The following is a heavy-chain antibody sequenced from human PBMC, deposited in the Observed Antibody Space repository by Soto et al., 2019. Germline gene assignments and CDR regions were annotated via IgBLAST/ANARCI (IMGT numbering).Heavy chain of an antibody. CDR3: AREATMVRGVTSDYNWFDP. J-gene: IGHJ5*02. Sequence: PGGSLRLSCAASGFTFSSYEMNWVRQAPGKGLEWVSYISSSGSTIYYADSVKGRFTISRDNAKNSLYLQMNSLRAEDTAVYYCAREATMVRGVTSDYNWFDPWGQGTLVTVSS. CDR1: GFTFSSYE. CDR2: ISSSGSTI. V-gene: IGHV3-48*03. D-gene: IGHD3-10*01.